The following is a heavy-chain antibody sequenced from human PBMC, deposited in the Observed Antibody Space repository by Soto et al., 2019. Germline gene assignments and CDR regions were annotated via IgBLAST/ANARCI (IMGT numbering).Heavy chain of an antibody. J-gene: IGHJ5*02. CDR2: IDWDDDK. CDR1: GFSLSTSGMR. V-gene: IGHV2-70*04. Sequence: SGPTLVNPTQTLTLTCTFSGFSLSTSGMRVSWIRQPPGKALEWLARIDWDDDKFYSTSLKTRLTISKDTSKNQVVLTMTNMDPVDTATYYCARILDYRGYKWFDPWGQGTLVTVSS. CDR3: ARILDYRGYKWFDP. D-gene: IGHD4-4*01.